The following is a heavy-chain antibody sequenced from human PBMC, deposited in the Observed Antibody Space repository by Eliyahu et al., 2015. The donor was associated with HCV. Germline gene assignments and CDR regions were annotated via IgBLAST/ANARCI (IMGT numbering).Heavy chain of an antibody. CDR1: GFXFSSYS. CDR3: ASDIVVVVAATNDGPYGMDV. Sequence: EVQLVESGGGLVKPGGSLRLSCAASGFXFSSYSMNWVRQAPGKGLEGVSSISSSSSYIYYADSVKGRFTISRDNAKNSLYLQMNSLRAEDTAVYYCASDIVVVVAATNDGPYGMDVWGQGTTVTVSS. D-gene: IGHD2-15*01. CDR2: ISSSSSYI. J-gene: IGHJ6*02. V-gene: IGHV3-21*01.